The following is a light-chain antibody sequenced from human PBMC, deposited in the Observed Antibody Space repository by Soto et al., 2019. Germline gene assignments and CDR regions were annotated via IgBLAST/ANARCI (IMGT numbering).Light chain of an antibody. Sequence: DIQMTQSPSSLSASVGDRVTLTCQTSQDIQTSLIWYQQRPGKAPKLLFFDASNLETGAPSRLSGSGSGTDFSFTNSSLRPEDIATYYWHQYSTFTLTFRQGLRLEIX. CDR3: HQYSTFTLT. J-gene: IGKJ5*01. CDR1: QDIQTS. V-gene: IGKV1-33*01. CDR2: DAS.